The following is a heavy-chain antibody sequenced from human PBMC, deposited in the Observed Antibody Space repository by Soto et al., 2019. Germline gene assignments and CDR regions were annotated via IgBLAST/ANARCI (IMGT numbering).Heavy chain of an antibody. D-gene: IGHD3-3*01. CDR3: ANTITYYDFWSGSPFPH. V-gene: IGHV3-23*01. J-gene: IGHJ4*02. CDR1: GFTFSSYA. CDR2: ISGSGGST. Sequence: PGGSLRLSCAASGFTFSSYAMSWVRQAPGKGLEWVSAISGSGGSTYYADSVKGRFTISRDNSKNTLYLQMNSLRAEDTAVYYCANTITYYDFWSGSPFPHWGQGTLVTVS.